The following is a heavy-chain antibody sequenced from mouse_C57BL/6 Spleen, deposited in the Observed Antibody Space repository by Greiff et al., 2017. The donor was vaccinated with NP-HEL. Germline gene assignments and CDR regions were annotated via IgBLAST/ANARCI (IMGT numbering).Heavy chain of an antibody. CDR1: GYTFTSYW. V-gene: IGHV1-52*01. CDR3: ASYGSSYSFAY. D-gene: IGHD1-1*01. J-gene: IGHJ3*01. Sequence: VQLQQSGAELVRPGSSVKLSCKASGYTFTSYWMHWVKQRPIQGLEWIGNIDPSDSETHYNQKFKDKATLTVDKSSSTAYMQLSSLTSEDSAVYYCASYGSSYSFAYWGQGTLVTVSA. CDR2: IDPSDSET.